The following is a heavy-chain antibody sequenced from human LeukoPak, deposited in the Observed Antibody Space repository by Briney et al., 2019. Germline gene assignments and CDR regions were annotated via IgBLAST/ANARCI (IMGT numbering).Heavy chain of an antibody. CDR1: GGSISSGGYY. D-gene: IGHD1-26*01. CDR3: ASETYSGSARGYAFDI. CDR2: IYHSGST. J-gene: IGHJ3*02. Sequence: SETLSLTCTVSGGSISSGGYYWSWIREPPGKGLEWIGYIYHSGSTYYNPSLKSRVTISVDRSKNQFSLKLSSVTAADTAVYYCASETYSGSARGYAFDIWGQGTMVTVSS. V-gene: IGHV4-30-2*01.